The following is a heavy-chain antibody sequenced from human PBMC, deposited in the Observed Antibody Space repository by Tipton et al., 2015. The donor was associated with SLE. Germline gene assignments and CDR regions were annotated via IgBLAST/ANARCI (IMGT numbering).Heavy chain of an antibody. CDR2: IYESGNS. CDR3: ARVVESVSDAVDI. CDR1: GGSISGYY. D-gene: IGHD3-16*01. Sequence: TLSLTCTVSGGSISGYYWSWIRQPPGKGLEWIGNIYESGNSNYNPSLKSRVTISVDASTNQFSLRLTSLTAADTAVYYCARVVESVSDAVDIWGQVTLVTVAS. J-gene: IGHJ3*02. V-gene: IGHV4-59*01.